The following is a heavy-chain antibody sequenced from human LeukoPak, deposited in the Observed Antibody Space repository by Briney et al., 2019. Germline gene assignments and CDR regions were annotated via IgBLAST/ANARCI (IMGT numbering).Heavy chain of an antibody. J-gene: IGHJ4*02. CDR2: IYYSGST. Sequence: SQTLSLTCTVSGGSISSGGYYWSWIRQPPGKGLEWLGYIYYSGSTYYNPSLKSRVTISVDTSKNQFSLKLSSVTAADTAVYYCARARITGTTPFDYWGQGTLVTVSS. CDR3: ARARITGTTPFDY. CDR1: GGSISSGGYY. D-gene: IGHD1-7*01. V-gene: IGHV4-30-4*08.